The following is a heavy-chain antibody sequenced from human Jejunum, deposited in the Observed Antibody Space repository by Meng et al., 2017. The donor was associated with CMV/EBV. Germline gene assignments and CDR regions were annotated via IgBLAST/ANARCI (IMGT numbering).Heavy chain of an antibody. J-gene: IGHJ5*02. CDR3: AYRRGGGSGWNWFGP. D-gene: IGHD6-19*01. V-gene: IGHV2-5*02. CDR1: GYAPTANGLG. Sequence: QIPLLGSGRDQGEPPLPLMWCCSCSGYAPTANGLGVGWSRRPPGKALEWLSLIYWDAYKHYSPSLESRLSIMKDTSKNRVVLIMTDVDPVDAATDYCAYRRGGGSGWNWFGPWGQGVLVTVSS. CDR2: IYWDAYK.